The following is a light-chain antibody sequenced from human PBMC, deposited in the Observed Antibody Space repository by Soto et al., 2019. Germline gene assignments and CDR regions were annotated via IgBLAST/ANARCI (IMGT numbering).Light chain of an antibody. V-gene: IGKV1-5*01. CDR2: DAS. CDR1: QSISSW. Sequence: DIQMTQSPSTLPASVGDRVTITCRASQSISSWLAWYQQKPGKAPKLLIYDASSLESGVPSRFSGSGSGTEFTLTISSLQPDDFATYYCQQYSSYSPETFGQGTKVEIK. CDR3: QQYSSYSPET. J-gene: IGKJ1*01.